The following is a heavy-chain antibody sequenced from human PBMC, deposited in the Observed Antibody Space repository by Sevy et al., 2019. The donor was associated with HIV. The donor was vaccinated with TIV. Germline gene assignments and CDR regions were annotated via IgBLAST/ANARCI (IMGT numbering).Heavy chain of an antibody. J-gene: IGHJ5*02. CDR3: ARDGGYSYGYWFDP. V-gene: IGHV4-31*03. CDR2: IYHTGST. Sequence: SETLSLTCTVSGGSISSGGYYWSWIRQHPGKGLEWIGSIYHTGSTYYNPSLKSRVTISVDTSKNQFSLKLSSVTAADTAVYYCARDGGYSYGYWFDPWGQGTLVTVSS. D-gene: IGHD5-18*01. CDR1: GGSISSGGYY.